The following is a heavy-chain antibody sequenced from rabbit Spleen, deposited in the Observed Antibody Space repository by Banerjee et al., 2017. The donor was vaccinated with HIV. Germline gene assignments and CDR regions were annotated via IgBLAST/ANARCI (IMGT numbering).Heavy chain of an antibody. CDR1: GFDLSSYYY. D-gene: IGHD4-1*01. CDR2: IYSYSSAT. CDR3: ARDPNYNAATDLNL. Sequence: QSLEESGGDLVKPGASLTLTCTASGFDLSSYYYMCWVRQAPGKGLEWIACIYSYSSATYYASWAKGRFTISKTSSTTVTLQMTSLTAADTATYFCARDPNYNAATDLNLWGPGTLVTVS. J-gene: IGHJ4*01. V-gene: IGHV1S40*01.